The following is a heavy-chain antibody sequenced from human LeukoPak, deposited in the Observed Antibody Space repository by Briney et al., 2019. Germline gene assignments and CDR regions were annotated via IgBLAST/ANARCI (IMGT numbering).Heavy chain of an antibody. D-gene: IGHD6-6*01. V-gene: IGHV4-34*01. CDR3: ARGVIAARFVY. J-gene: IGHJ4*02. Sequence: KPSETLSLTCAVYGGSFSGYYSSWIRQPPGKGLEWIGEINHSGSTNYNPSLKSRVTISVDTSKNQFSLKLSSVTAADTAVYYCARGVIAARFVYWGQGTLVTVSS. CDR2: INHSGST. CDR1: GGSFSGYY.